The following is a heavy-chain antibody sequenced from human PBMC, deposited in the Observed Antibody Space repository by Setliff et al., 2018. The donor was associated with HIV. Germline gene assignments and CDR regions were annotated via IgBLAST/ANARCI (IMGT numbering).Heavy chain of an antibody. CDR2: ISRSGTTI. V-gene: IGHV3-48*03. Sequence: APPGGSLRLSCAASGFTFSNYEMNWVRQAPGKVLEWVSYISRSGTTIYYADSVRGRFTISRDNAKNSLYLQMNSLRAEDTAVYYCAKDWGLGEGPDYYYMDVWGKGTTVTVSS. CDR3: AKDWGLGEGPDYYYMDV. CDR1: GFTFSNYE. J-gene: IGHJ6*03. D-gene: IGHD3-10*01.